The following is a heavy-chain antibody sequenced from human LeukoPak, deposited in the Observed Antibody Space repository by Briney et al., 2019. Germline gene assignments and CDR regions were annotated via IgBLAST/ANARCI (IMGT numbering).Heavy chain of an antibody. V-gene: IGHV4-4*07. J-gene: IGHJ5*02. CDR3: ARDPRGIVGANHNWFDP. CDR2: IYASGST. D-gene: IGHD1-26*01. CDR1: GGSVSSYY. Sequence: SETLSLTCTVSGGSVSSYYWSWIRQPAGKGLEWIGRIYASGSTNYNPSLKSRVTMSVDTSKSQFSLKLISVTAADTAVHYCARDPRGIVGANHNWFDPWGQGTLVTVSS.